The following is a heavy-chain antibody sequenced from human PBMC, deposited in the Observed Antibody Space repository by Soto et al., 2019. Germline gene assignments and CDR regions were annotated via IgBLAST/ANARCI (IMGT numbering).Heavy chain of an antibody. CDR2: IYYSGST. J-gene: IGHJ6*02. V-gene: IGHV4-39*01. Sequence: SETLSLTCTVSGGSISSSSYYWGWIRQPPGKGLEWIGSIYYSGSTYYNPSLKSRVTISVDTSKNQFSLKLSSVTAADTAVYYCERLYYYDSSGYYTNSYYGMDVWGQGITVT. CDR3: ERLYYYDSSGYYTNSYYGMDV. D-gene: IGHD3-22*01. CDR1: GGSISSSSYY.